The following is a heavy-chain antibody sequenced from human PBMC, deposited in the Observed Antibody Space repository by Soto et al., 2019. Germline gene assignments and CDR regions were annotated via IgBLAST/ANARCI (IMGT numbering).Heavy chain of an antibody. CDR3: ARFYSGSYYDYYGMDV. CDR2: IYHSGST. D-gene: IGHD1-26*01. Sequence: SETLSLTCAVSGGSISSSNWWSWVRQPPGKGLEWIGEIYHSGSTNYNPSLKSRVTISVDKSKNQFSLKLSSVTAAATAVYYCARFYSGSYYDYYGMDVWGQGTTVTVSS. CDR1: GGSISSSNW. J-gene: IGHJ6*02. V-gene: IGHV4-4*02.